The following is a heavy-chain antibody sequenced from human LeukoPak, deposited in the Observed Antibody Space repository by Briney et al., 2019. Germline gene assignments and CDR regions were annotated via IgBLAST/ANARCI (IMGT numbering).Heavy chain of an antibody. CDR2: INSDGSST. V-gene: IGHV3-74*01. Sequence: GGSLRLSCVVSGFTFSSYYMHWVRQAPGKGLVWVSRINSDGSSTSYADSVKGRFTISRDNAKNTMYLQMNSLRAEDTAVYYCARPAYCGGDCYPYFDPWGQGTLVTVSS. CDR1: GFTFSSYY. D-gene: IGHD2-21*02. J-gene: IGHJ4*02. CDR3: ARPAYCGGDCYPYFDP.